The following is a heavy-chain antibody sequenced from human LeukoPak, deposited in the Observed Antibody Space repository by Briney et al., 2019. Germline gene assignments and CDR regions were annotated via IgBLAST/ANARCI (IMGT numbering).Heavy chain of an antibody. CDR1: GESFSGHY. Sequence: KPSETLSLTCAVYGESFSGHYWSWIRQPPGKGLEWIGEINHSGSTNYNPSLKSRVTISVDTSKNQFSLKLSSVTAADTAVYYCARVRYYYGSGSRDLDHWGQGTLVTVSS. J-gene: IGHJ4*02. V-gene: IGHV4-34*01. CDR2: INHSGST. D-gene: IGHD3-10*01. CDR3: ARVRYYYGSGSRDLDH.